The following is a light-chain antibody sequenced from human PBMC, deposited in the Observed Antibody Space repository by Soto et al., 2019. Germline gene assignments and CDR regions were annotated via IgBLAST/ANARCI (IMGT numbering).Light chain of an antibody. CDR3: QQYGSSPRT. J-gene: IGKJ1*01. Sequence: VLTQSPGTLSLSPGERPTLSCRASQSVSNNYLAWYQQKPGQAPRXXIYGASSRATGIPDRFAGSGSGTDLTLTISRLEPEDFEVYDGQQYGSSPRTFGQGTKVDIK. CDR1: QSVSNNY. CDR2: GAS. V-gene: IGKV3-20*01.